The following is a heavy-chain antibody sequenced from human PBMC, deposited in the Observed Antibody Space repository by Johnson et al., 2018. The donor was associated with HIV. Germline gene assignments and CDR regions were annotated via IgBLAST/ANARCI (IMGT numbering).Heavy chain of an antibody. CDR3: ARVVGLYYYDSSGYRDDAFDI. CDR1: GFTFSSYT. CDR2: ISYDGSNK. V-gene: IGHV3-30*04. D-gene: IGHD3-22*01. J-gene: IGHJ3*02. Sequence: QVQLVESGGGVVQPGRSLRLSCVASGFTFSSYTMHWVRQAPGKGLEWVAVISYDGSNKYYADSVKGRFTISSDNSKNTLYLQMNSLRAEDTAVYYGARVVGLYYYDSSGYRDDAFDIWGQGTMVTVSS.